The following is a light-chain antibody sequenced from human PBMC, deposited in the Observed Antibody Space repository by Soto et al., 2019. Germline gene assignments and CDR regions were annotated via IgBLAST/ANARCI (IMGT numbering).Light chain of an antibody. Sequence: QSALTQPRSVSGSPGQSVTISCTGTSSDVGGYDFVSWYQQHPGKAPKLIIYEVDERPSGVPDRFSGSKSGNTASLTVSGLQAEDEADYYCSSYVGSNNFPYVFGTGTKVTVL. CDR1: SSDVGGYDF. CDR2: EVD. CDR3: SSYVGSNNFPYV. V-gene: IGLV2-8*01. J-gene: IGLJ1*01.